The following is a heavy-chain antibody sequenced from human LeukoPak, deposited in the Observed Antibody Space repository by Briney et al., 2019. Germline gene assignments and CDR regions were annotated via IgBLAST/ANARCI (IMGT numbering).Heavy chain of an antibody. CDR1: GFTFSSYS. Sequence: GGSLRLSCAASGFTFSSYSMNWVRQAPGKGLEWVSYISSSSTIYYADSVKGRFTISRDNAKNSLYLQMNSLRAEDTAVYYCAYWGAVGIDYWGQGTLVTVSS. CDR2: ISSSSTI. D-gene: IGHD6-19*01. CDR3: AYWGAVGIDY. V-gene: IGHV3-48*01. J-gene: IGHJ4*02.